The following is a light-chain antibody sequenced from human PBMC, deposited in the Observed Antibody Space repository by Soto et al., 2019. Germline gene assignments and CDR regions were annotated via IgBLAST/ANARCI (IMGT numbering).Light chain of an antibody. CDR2: DAS. J-gene: IGKJ1*01. Sequence: DIQMTQSPSTLSASVGDRVTITCRASQSISSWLAWYQQKPGKAPKLLIYDASSLESGVPPRFSGSGSGTEFTLTINSLQPDDSATYYCQQYNSYSRTFGQGTKEDI. CDR1: QSISSW. CDR3: QQYNSYSRT. V-gene: IGKV1-5*01.